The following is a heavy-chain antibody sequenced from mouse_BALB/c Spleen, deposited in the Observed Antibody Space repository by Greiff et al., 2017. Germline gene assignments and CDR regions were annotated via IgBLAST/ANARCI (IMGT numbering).Heavy chain of an antibody. J-gene: IGHJ4*01. V-gene: IGHV2-6-2*01. CDR2: IWSDGST. Sequence: QVQLKESGPDLVAPSQSLSITCTVSGFSLTSYGVHWVRQPPGKGLEWLVVIWSDGSTTYNSALKSRLSISKDNSKSQVFLKMNSLQTDDTAMYYCARHGATMITRDYYAMDYWGQGTSVTVSS. CDR1: GFSLTSYG. D-gene: IGHD2-4*01. CDR3: ARHGATMITRDYYAMDY.